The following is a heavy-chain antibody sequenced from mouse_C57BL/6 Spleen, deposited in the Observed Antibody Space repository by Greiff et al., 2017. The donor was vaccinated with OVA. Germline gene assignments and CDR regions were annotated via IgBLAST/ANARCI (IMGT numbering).Heavy chain of an antibody. CDR2: IDPANGNT. CDR3: ARITTVVARKYYFDY. J-gene: IGHJ2*01. CDR1: GFNIKNTY. V-gene: IGHV14-3*01. Sequence: EVQGVESVAELVRPGASVKLSCTASGFNIKNTYMHWVKQRPEQGLEWIGRIDPANGNTKYAPKFQGKATITADTSSNTAYLQISSLTSEDTAIYYCARITTVVARKYYFDYWGQGTTLTVSS. D-gene: IGHD1-1*01.